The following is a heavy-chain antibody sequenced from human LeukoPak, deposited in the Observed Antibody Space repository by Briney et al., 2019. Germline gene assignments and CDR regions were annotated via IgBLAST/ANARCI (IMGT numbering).Heavy chain of an antibody. CDR3: ARFYRYSGYVLEGYYYYGMDV. CDR2: IIPIFGTA. J-gene: IGHJ6*02. Sequence: SVKVSCKASGGTFSSYAISWVRQAPGQGLEWMGGIIPIFGTANYAQKFQGRVTITADESTSTAYMERSSLRSEDTAVYYCARFYRYSGYVLEGYYYYGMDVWGQGTTVTVSS. V-gene: IGHV1-69*13. D-gene: IGHD5-12*01. CDR1: GGTFSSYA.